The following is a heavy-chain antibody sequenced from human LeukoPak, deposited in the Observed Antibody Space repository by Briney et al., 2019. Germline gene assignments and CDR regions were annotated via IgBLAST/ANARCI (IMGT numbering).Heavy chain of an antibody. D-gene: IGHD5-12*01. CDR2: IRSKANSYAT. Sequence: GGSLKLSCAASGFTFSGSAMHWVRQASGKGLEWVGRIRSKANSYATAYAASVKGRFTISRDDSKNTAYLQMNSLKTEGTAVYYCTSDGQYSGYDSFRYYYYMDVWGKGTTVTISS. CDR3: TSDGQYSGYDSFRYYYYMDV. V-gene: IGHV3-73*01. CDR1: GFTFSGSA. J-gene: IGHJ6*03.